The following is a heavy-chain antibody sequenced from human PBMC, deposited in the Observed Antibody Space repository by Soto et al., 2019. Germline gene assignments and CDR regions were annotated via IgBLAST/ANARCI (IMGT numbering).Heavy chain of an antibody. J-gene: IGHJ6*02. Sequence: EVQLVQSGAEVKKPGESLKISCKGSGYSFTSYWIGWVRQMPGKGLEWMGMIYPGDSDTRYSPTFQCQVTISADKSSSTAYLQWSSLTASATAMYCCAGGWVRGVITRTRDYYGMDVWGQGTTVTVSS. D-gene: IGHD3-10*01. CDR3: AGGWVRGVITRTRDYYGMDV. CDR2: IYPGDSDT. V-gene: IGHV5-51*01. CDR1: GYSFTSYW.